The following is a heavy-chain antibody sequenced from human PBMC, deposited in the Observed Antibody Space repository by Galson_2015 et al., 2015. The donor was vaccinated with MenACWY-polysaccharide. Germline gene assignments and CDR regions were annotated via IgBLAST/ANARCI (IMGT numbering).Heavy chain of an antibody. D-gene: IGHD6-13*01. V-gene: IGHV3-48*01. J-gene: IGHJ4*02. CDR1: GFTFSRYS. Sequence: SLRLSCAASGFTFSRYSMNWVRQAPGKGLKWVSYISSTSNTIYYADSVKGRFTISRDNAKNSLYLQMNSLRAEDTAVYYCARSSSSKVYGHVDYWGQGTLVTVSS. CDR2: ISSTSNTI. CDR3: ARSSSSKVYGHVDY.